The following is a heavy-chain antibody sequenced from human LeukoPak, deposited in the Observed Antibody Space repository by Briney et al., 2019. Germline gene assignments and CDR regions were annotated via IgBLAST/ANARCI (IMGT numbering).Heavy chain of an antibody. V-gene: IGHV5-10-1*01. D-gene: IGHD6-19*01. CDR3: ARLFAGFRSSLDY. Sequence: GESLQISCKTSGYKFTNYWISWVRQLPGKGLEWMGTIDPSDSYINYSPSLQGHVTMSVDKSINIAYLQWSSLKASDTAMYYCARLFAGFRSSLDYWGQGTLVTVSS. CDR1: GYKFTNYW. CDR2: IDPSDSYI. J-gene: IGHJ4*02.